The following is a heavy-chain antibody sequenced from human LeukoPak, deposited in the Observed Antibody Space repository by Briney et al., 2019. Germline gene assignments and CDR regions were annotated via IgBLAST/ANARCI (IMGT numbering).Heavy chain of an antibody. D-gene: IGHD6-19*01. J-gene: IGHJ2*01. CDR1: GFTFSSYA. CDR2: ISGSGGST. V-gene: IGHV3-23*01. CDR3: ARGAEEQWLVKIFQYFDL. Sequence: GGSLRLSCAASGFTFSSYAMSWVRQAPGKGLEWVSAISGSGGSTYYADSVKGRFTISRDNSKNTLYLQMNSLRAEDTAVYYCARGAEEQWLVKIFQYFDLWGRGTLVTVSS.